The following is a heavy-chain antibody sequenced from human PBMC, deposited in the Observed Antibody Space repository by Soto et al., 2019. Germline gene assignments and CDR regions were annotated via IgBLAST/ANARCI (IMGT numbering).Heavy chain of an antibody. CDR2: ISYRGDT. J-gene: IGHJ5*02. V-gene: IGHV4-30-4*01. Sequence: SETLSLTCTVSGGSIRSDDVYWNWVRQAPGKGLEWIGRISYRGDTYYKPSLSSRVTMSLDTSTHQFSLKLTSVTAADTAVYYCAQAHVNYPEIYLAPWGQGILVTVSS. CDR3: AQAHVNYPEIYLAP. CDR1: GGSIRSDDVY. D-gene: IGHD3-10*01.